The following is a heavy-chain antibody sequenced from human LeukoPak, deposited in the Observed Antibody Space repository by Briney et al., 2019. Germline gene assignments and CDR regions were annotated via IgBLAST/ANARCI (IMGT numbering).Heavy chain of an antibody. V-gene: IGHV1-18*01. Sequence: GASVKVSCKASGYTFTSYDINWVRQATGQGLERMGWISAYNGNTNYAQKLQGRVTMTTDTSTSTAYMELRSLRSDDTAVYYCARDYSRVSWWELPMDFDYWGQGTLVTVSS. CDR2: ISAYNGNT. CDR3: ARDYSRVSWWELPMDFDY. D-gene: IGHD1-26*01. CDR1: GYTFTSYD. J-gene: IGHJ4*02.